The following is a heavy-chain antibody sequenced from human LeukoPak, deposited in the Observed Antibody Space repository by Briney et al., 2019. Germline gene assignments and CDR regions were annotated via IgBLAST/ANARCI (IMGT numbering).Heavy chain of an antibody. J-gene: IGHJ4*02. CDR3: ARRHCSSSSCYTAPGNYFDY. CDR1: GYSFTSYW. V-gene: IGHV5-51*01. D-gene: IGHD2-2*02. Sequence: GESLKISCKGSGYSFTSYWIGWVRQMPGKGLEWMGIIYPGDSDTRYSPSFQGQVTISADKSISTAYLQLSSLKASDTAMYYCARRHCSSSSCYTAPGNYFDYWGQGTLVTVSS. CDR2: IYPGDSDT.